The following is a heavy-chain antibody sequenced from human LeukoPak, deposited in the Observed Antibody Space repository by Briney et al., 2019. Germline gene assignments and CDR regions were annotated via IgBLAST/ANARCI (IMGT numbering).Heavy chain of an antibody. V-gene: IGHV3-15*01. D-gene: IGHD2-2*01. CDR1: GFTSSNAW. J-gene: IGHJ4*02. CDR3: ARTVVPAAIGAGDY. Sequence: GGSLRLSCAASGFTSSNAWMSWVRQAPGKGLEWVGRIKSKTDGGTTDYAAPVKGRFTISRDDSKNTLYLQMNSLRAEDTAVYYCARTVVPAAIGAGDYWGQGTLVTVSS. CDR2: IKSKTDGGTT.